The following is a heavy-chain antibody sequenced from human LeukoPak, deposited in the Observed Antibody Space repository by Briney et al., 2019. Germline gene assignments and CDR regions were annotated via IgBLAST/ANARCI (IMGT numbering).Heavy chain of an antibody. CDR2: IYHSGST. J-gene: IGHJ4*02. Sequence: SETLSLTCSVSGYSINSGYYWGWIRQPPGKGLDWIGSIYHSGSTYYNPSLKSRVTISVDTSKNQFSLKLSSVTAADTAVYYCATHVSRRVDYWGQGTLVTVSS. V-gene: IGHV4-38-2*01. CDR1: GYSINSGYY. CDR3: ATHVSRRVDY.